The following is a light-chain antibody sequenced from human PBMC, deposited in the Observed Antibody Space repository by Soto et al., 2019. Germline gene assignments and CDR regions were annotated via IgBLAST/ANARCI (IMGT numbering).Light chain of an antibody. CDR1: QNINSD. Sequence: EIVMTQSPATLSVSPGERGSLXCRASQNINSDLAWYQQKPGKAPRLLIXGASTRATGITERFSGSGSGTEFTLRISSLQSEDFAVYYCQQYNNWPPNSFGQGTKVDI. CDR3: QQYNNWPPNS. CDR2: GAS. J-gene: IGKJ2*03. V-gene: IGKV3-15*01.